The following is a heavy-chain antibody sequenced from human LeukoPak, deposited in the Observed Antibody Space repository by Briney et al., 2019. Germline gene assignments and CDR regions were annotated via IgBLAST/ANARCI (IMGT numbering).Heavy chain of an antibody. Sequence: GALVKVSCKASGYAFNGYYIHWVRQAPGQGLEWMGWINPNSGGTDYAQKFQGRVTMTRDTSISTAYMELSRLRSDDTAVYYCARVWQFFDSGSYLLYWGRGTLVTVSS. V-gene: IGHV1-2*02. D-gene: IGHD3-10*01. CDR2: INPNSGGT. CDR3: ARVWQFFDSGSYLLY. J-gene: IGHJ4*02. CDR1: GYAFNGYY.